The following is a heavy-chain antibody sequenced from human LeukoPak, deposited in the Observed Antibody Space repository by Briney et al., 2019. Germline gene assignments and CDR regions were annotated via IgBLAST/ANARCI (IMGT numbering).Heavy chain of an antibody. Sequence: SVKVSCTASGGTFSSYAISWARQAPGQGLEWMGGIIPIFGTANYAQKFQGRVTITADESTSTAYMELSSLRSEDTAVYYCAREKDSGYEYGMDVWGKGTTVTVSS. CDR1: GGTFSSYA. CDR3: AREKDSGYEYGMDV. J-gene: IGHJ6*04. CDR2: IIPIFGTA. V-gene: IGHV1-69*13. D-gene: IGHD1-26*01.